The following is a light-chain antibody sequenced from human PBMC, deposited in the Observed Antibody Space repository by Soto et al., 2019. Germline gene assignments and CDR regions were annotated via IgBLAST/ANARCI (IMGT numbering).Light chain of an antibody. CDR2: AVS. CDR1: QGIRND. CDR3: LQYYTYPRT. J-gene: IGKJ2*01. V-gene: IGKV1-17*01. Sequence: DIQMSQSPSSLSASVGDRVTITCRASQGIRNDLGWFQQKPGKAPKRLIYAVSNLESGVPSRFGGSGSGTEFTLTISSLQAEDFATYYCLQYYTYPRTFGQGTKLEIK.